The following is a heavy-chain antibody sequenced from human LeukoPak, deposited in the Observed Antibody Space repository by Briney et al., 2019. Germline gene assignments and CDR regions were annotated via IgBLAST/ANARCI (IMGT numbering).Heavy chain of an antibody. CDR3: ARDRLPYYYYGMDV. J-gene: IGHJ6*02. Sequence: GGSLRLSCAASGFTFSSYAMHWVRQAPGKGLEWVAVISYDGSNKYYADSVKGRFTISRDNSKNTLYLQMNSLRAEDTAVYYCARDRLPYYYYGMDVWGQGTMVTVSS. CDR2: ISYDGSNK. CDR1: GFTFSSYA. V-gene: IGHV3-30-3*01. D-gene: IGHD4-11*01.